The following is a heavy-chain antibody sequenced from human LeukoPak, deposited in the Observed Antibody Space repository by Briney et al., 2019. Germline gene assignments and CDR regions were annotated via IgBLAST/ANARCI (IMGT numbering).Heavy chain of an antibody. Sequence: SDTLSLTCTVSGGSIRTYYWNWIRQPPGKGIEWIGYIYYSGTTNYHPSLTSRVTISVDTSKNQFSLRLSSVTAADTAMYYCAKDSGGGAFDIWGQGTMVTVSS. J-gene: IGHJ3*02. CDR2: IYYSGTT. CDR3: AKDSGGGAFDI. V-gene: IGHV4-59*01. CDR1: GGSIRTYY. D-gene: IGHD1-26*01.